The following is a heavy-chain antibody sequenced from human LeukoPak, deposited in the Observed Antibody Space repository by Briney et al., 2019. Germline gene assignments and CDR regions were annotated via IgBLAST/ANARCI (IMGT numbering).Heavy chain of an antibody. CDR2: INHSGST. CDR1: GGSLSGYY. D-gene: IGHD5-24*01. CDR3: ARGSWPPHSDY. J-gene: IGHJ4*02. V-gene: IGHV4-34*01. Sequence: SETLSLTCAVYGGSLSGYYWIWIRQPPGKGLEWIGEINHSGSTNYNPSLKSRITISVDTYKNQFSLNLSPVTAADTAVYYCARGSWPPHSDYWGQGKLVTVSS.